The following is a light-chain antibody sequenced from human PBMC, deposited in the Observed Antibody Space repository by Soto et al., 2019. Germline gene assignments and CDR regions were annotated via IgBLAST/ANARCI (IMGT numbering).Light chain of an antibody. CDR1: SSDLGGYNY. CDR2: DVS. J-gene: IGLJ2*01. Sequence: QSALTQPASVSGSPGQSITFSCTGTSSDLGGYNYVSWYQQHPGKAPKLVIYDVSNRPSGVSNRFSGSNSGNTASLTISGLQADDEADYYCSSYTTTSTLVFGGGTKLTVL. CDR3: SSYTTTSTLV. V-gene: IGLV2-14*01.